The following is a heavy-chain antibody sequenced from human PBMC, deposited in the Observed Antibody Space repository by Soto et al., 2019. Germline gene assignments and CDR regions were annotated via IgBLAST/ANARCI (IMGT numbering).Heavy chain of an antibody. CDR3: AKEEGIAARQYYYYGMDV. CDR1: GFTFSSYA. Sequence: SLRLSCAASGFTFSSYAMSWVRQAPGKGLEWVSAISGSGGSTYYADSVKGRFTISRDNSKNTLYLQMNSLRAEDTAVYYCAKEEGIAARQYYYYGMDVWGQGTTVTVSS. CDR2: ISGSGGST. V-gene: IGHV3-23*01. J-gene: IGHJ6*02. D-gene: IGHD6-6*01.